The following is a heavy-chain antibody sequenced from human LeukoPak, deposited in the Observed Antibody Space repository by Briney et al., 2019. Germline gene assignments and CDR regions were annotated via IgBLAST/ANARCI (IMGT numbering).Heavy chain of an antibody. J-gene: IGHJ6*04. CDR1: GVTFSTYA. V-gene: IGHV1-69*13. CDR3: ARDNGGLGGYDHFYYYGMDV. CDR2: IMPIFGTA. Sequence: ASVKVSCKASGVTFSTYAINWVRQAPGQGLEWMGGIMPIFGTANYAQKFQGRDTITADESTSTAYMELSSLRCEDTAMYYCARDNGGLGGYDHFYYYGMDVWGKGTTVTVSS. D-gene: IGHD5-12*01.